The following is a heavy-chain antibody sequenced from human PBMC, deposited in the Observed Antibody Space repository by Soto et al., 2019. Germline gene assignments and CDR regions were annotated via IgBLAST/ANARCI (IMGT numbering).Heavy chain of an antibody. J-gene: IGHJ6*02. D-gene: IGHD6-6*01. CDR3: ARTASIAAREYYYYGMDV. CDR2: IIHIFGTA. Sequence: QVQLVQSGAEVKKPGSSVKVSCKASVGTFSSYAISWVRQAPGQGLEWLGGIIHIFGTANYAHKCQVRVTITADESTSTAYMELSRLRSEDTAVYYCARTASIAAREYYYYGMDVWGQGTTVTVSS. V-gene: IGHV1-69*12. CDR1: VGTFSSYA.